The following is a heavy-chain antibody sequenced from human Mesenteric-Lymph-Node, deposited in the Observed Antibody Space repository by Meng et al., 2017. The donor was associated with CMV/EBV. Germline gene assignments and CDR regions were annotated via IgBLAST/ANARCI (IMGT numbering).Heavy chain of an antibody. CDR3: ARGLGCLEWLLPYYYYYGMDV. CDR1: GYTFTGFY. J-gene: IGHJ6*02. Sequence: ASVKVSCNASGYTFTGFYLHWVRHAPGQGLEWMGWINPNSGTTDYAQKFQGRVTMTRDTSISTAYMELSRLRSDDTAVYYCARGLGCLEWLLPYYYYYGMDVWGQGTTVTVSS. V-gene: IGHV1-2*02. D-gene: IGHD3-3*01. CDR2: INPNSGTT.